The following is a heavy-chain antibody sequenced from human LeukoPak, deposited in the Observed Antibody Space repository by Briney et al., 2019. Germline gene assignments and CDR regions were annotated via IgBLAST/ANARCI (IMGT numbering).Heavy chain of an antibody. CDR1: GFTFSIYA. J-gene: IGHJ4*02. Sequence: GESLRLSCAASGFTFSIYAMRWVSQAPGKGLGWVAVISYDGSNKYYADSVKGRFTISRDNSKNTLYLQMNSLRAEDTAVYYCPRERGGEYSSSFDYWGQGTLVTVSS. CDR3: PRERGGEYSSSFDY. D-gene: IGHD6-6*01. CDR2: ISYDGSNK. V-gene: IGHV3-30-3*01.